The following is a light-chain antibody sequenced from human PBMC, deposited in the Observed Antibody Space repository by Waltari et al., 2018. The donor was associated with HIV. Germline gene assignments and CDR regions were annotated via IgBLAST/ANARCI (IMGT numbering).Light chain of an antibody. CDR2: KET. J-gene: IGLJ2*01. CDR1: RLEDNF. CDR3: QAWDRSVV. Sequence: SYDLTQPPSVSVSPGQTASITCSGDRLEDNFVCWYQHRPGPSPEQAMYKETRRPSGIPGRFTGSNSGNTATLTITGTQSMDEADYYCQAWDRSVVFGGGTKLTVL. V-gene: IGLV3-1*01.